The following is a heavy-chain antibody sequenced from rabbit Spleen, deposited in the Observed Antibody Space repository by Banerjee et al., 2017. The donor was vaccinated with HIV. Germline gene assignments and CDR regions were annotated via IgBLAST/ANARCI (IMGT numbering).Heavy chain of an antibody. Sequence: QSLEESGGDLVKPVASLTLTCIASGFSFSSSDYICWVRQAPGKGLEWIGCIDTGSGSTHYASWAKGRFTFSKTSSTTVTLQMTSLTAADTATYFCARDLTGVIGWNFGWWGQGTLVTVS. J-gene: IGHJ4*01. D-gene: IGHD1-1*01. CDR2: IDTGSGST. CDR1: GFSFSSSDY. V-gene: IGHV1S40*01. CDR3: ARDLTGVIGWNFGW.